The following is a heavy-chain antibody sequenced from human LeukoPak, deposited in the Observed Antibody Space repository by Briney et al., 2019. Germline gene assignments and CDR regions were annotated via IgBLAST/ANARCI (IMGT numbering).Heavy chain of an antibody. V-gene: IGHV3-11*05. CDR3: AREYSSSWYGSWFDP. Sequence: GGSLRLSCAASAFTFSDYYMSWIRQAPGKGREWVSYISSSSSYTNYADSVKGRFTISRDNAKNSLYLQMNSLRAEDTAVYYCAREYSSSWYGSWFDPWGQGTLVTVSS. D-gene: IGHD6-13*01. J-gene: IGHJ5*02. CDR1: AFTFSDYY. CDR2: ISSSSSYT.